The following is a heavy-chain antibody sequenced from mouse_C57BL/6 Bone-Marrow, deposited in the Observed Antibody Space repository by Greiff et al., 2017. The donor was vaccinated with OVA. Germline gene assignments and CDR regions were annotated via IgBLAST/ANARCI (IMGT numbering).Heavy chain of an antibody. V-gene: IGHV5-16*01. D-gene: IGHD1-1*01. CDR1: GFTFSDYY. Sequence: DVHLVESEGGLVQPGSSMKLSCTASGFTFSDYYMAWVRQVPEKGLEWVANINYDGSSTYYLDSLKSRFIISRDNAKNILYLQMSSLKSEDTATYYCARDYYGSFAYWGQGTLVTVSA. CDR2: INYDGSST. J-gene: IGHJ3*01. CDR3: ARDYYGSFAY.